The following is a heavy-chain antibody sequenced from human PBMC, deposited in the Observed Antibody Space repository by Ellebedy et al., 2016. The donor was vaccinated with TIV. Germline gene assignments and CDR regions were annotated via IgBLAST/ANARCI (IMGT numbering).Heavy chain of an antibody. J-gene: IGHJ4*02. D-gene: IGHD6-13*01. Sequence: PGGSLRLSCAASGFSFRSYWMSWVRQAPGQGLEWVSSISSSATYIHNADSVKGRFTISRDNAKNSLYLQMNSLRVEDTAVYYCARPGASYSSSWYDFDCWGQGTLVTVSS. CDR1: GFSFRSYW. CDR3: ARPGASYSSSWYDFDC. V-gene: IGHV3-21*01. CDR2: ISSSATYI.